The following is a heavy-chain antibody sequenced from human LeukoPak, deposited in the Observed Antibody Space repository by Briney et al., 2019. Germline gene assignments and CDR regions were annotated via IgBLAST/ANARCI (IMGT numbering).Heavy chain of an antibody. V-gene: IGHV4-39*07. J-gene: IGHJ5*02. D-gene: IGHD3-3*01. Sequence: SETLSLTCTVSGGSISSSSYYWGWIRQPPGKGLEWIGSIYYSGSTYYNPSLKSRVTISVDTSKNQFSLKLSSVTAADTAVYYCARAGRFLRWFDPWGQGTLVTVSS. CDR3: ARAGRFLRWFDP. CDR1: GGSISSSSYY. CDR2: IYYSGST.